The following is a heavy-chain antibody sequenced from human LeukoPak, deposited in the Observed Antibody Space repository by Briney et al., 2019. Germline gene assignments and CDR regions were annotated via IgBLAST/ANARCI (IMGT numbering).Heavy chain of an antibody. V-gene: IGHV3-33*06. J-gene: IGHJ6*02. CDR1: GFTFSRYG. CDR3: AKDRNCYEPLGYYYGMDV. Sequence: GGSLRLSCETSGFTFSRYGMHWVRQAPGKGLEWVALIWHDGSNKNYADSVKGRFTISRDNSKNKLYMQMKSLGAEDTAVYYSAKDRNCYEPLGYYYGMDVWGQGTTVTVSS. CDR2: IWHDGSNK. D-gene: IGHD2-21*01.